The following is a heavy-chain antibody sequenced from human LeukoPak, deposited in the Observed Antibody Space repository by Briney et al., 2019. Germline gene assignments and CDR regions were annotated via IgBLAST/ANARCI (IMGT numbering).Heavy chain of an antibody. D-gene: IGHD5-12*01. Sequence: GGSLRLSCAASGFTFSSYSMNWVRQAPGKGLEWVSSISSSSSYIYYADSVKGRFTISRDNAKNSLYLQMNSLRAEDTAVYYCARDVGSGYDPYYYGMDVWGQGTLVTVSS. V-gene: IGHV3-21*01. CDR1: GFTFSSYS. J-gene: IGHJ6*02. CDR2: ISSSSSYI. CDR3: ARDVGSGYDPYYYGMDV.